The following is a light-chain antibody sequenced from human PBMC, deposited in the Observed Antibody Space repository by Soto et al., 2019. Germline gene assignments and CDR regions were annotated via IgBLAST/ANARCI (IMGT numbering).Light chain of an antibody. CDR3: QHAYSTPFT. Sequence: DIQMTQSPSPLSASVGDRVTITCRSSQSISSYVNWYQQKPGIAPRLLIFAASNLQTGVPSRFSGSGSGTDFTLTISSLQPEYCGTYFCQHAYSTPFTFGPGNNGDMK. V-gene: IGKV1-39*01. J-gene: IGKJ3*01. CDR1: QSISSY. CDR2: AAS.